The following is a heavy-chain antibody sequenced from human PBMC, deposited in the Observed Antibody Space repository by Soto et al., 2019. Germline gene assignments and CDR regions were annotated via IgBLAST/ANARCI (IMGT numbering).Heavy chain of an antibody. CDR3: ASSGGDHYSNYVGDGMDV. V-gene: IGHV1-69*12. CDR2: IIPIFGTA. CDR1: GGTFSSYA. D-gene: IGHD4-4*01. Sequence: QVQLVQSGAEVKKPGSSVKVSCKASGGTFSSYAISWVRQAPGQGLEWMGGIIPIFGTANYAQKFQGRVTITADESTSTAYMELSSLRSEDTAVYYCASSGGDHYSNYVGDGMDVWGQGTTVTVSS. J-gene: IGHJ6*02.